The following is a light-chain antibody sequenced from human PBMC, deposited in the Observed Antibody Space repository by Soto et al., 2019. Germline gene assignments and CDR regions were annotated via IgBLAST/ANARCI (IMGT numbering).Light chain of an antibody. CDR1: QSVLYSSNNKNY. Sequence: DIVMTQSPDSLAVSLGESATINCKSSQSVLYSSNNKNYLAWYQQKPVQPPKLLIYWASTRESGVPDRVSGSGSGTDFTLTISSLQAEDVAVYYCQQYYSTPLTCGGGTKVEIK. V-gene: IGKV4-1*01. CDR3: QQYYSTPLT. J-gene: IGKJ4*01. CDR2: WAS.